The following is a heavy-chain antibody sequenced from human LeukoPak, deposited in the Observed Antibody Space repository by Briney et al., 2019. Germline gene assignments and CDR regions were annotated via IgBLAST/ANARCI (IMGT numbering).Heavy chain of an antibody. CDR1: GFTFSSYS. Sequence: GGSLRLSCAASGFTFSSYSTNWVRQAPGKGLEWVSAISGSGGSTYYADSVKGRFTISRDNSKNTLYLQMNSLRAEDTAVYYCAKDSIVVVPAAMDWGQGTLVTVSS. D-gene: IGHD2-2*01. CDR2: ISGSGGST. J-gene: IGHJ4*02. V-gene: IGHV3-23*01. CDR3: AKDSIVVVPAAMD.